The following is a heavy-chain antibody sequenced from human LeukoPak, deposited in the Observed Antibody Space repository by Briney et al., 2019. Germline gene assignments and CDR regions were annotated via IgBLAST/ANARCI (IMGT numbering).Heavy chain of an antibody. J-gene: IGHJ4*02. CDR1: GYTLTELS. CDR3: ATDLWTRVGWLRVN. V-gene: IGHV1-24*01. CDR2: FDPEDGET. Sequence: GASVKVSCKVSGYTLTELSMHWVRQAPGKGLEWMGNFDPEDGETIYAQKFQGRVTMTEDTSTDTAYMELSSLRSEDTAVYYCATDLWTRVGWLRVNWGQGTLVTVSS. D-gene: IGHD6-19*01.